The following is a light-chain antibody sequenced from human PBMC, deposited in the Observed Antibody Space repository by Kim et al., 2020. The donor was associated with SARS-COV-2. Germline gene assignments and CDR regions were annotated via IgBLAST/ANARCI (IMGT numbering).Light chain of an antibody. CDR1: HSFSSY. V-gene: IGKV3-11*01. J-gene: IGKJ4*01. CDR3: QQRSNWPLT. Sequence: LSPGERASFSCRARHSFSSYLAWSPQKPGQAPRLLIYDASNRAPGIPARFSGSGSGTDFTLTISSLEPEDFAVYYCQQRSNWPLTFGGGTKVVIK. CDR2: DAS.